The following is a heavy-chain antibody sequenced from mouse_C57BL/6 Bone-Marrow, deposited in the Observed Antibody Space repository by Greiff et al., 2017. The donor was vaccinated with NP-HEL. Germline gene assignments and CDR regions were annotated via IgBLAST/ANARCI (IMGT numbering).Heavy chain of an antibody. D-gene: IGHD2-2*01. J-gene: IGHJ2*01. Sequence: VQVVESGPGLVQPSQSLSITCTVSGFSLTSYGVHWVRQSPGKGLEWLGVIWSGGSTDYNAAFISRLSISKDNSKSQVFFKMNSLQADDTAIYYCAIYGYDRGYYFDYWGQGTTLTGSS. CDR2: IWSGGST. CDR3: AIYGYDRGYYFDY. CDR1: GFSLTSYG. V-gene: IGHV2-2*01.